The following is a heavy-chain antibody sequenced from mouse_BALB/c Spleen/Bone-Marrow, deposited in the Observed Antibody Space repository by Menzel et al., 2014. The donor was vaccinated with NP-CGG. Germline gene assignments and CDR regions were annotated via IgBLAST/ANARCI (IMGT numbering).Heavy chain of an antibody. CDR3: ARWGAYFDY. Sequence: QVQLQQSGAELVRPGTPVKLSCKASGYTFTSYWMNWVKQRPGRGLEWTGRIDPSDSETHYNQKFKDKATLTVDKSSSTAYIQLSSLTSEDSAVYYCARWGAYFDYWGQGTTLTVSS. J-gene: IGHJ2*01. V-gene: IGHV1-61*01. CDR1: GYTFTSYW. CDR2: IDPSDSET.